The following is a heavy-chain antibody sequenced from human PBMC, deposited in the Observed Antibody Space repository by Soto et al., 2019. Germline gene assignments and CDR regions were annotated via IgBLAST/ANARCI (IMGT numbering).Heavy chain of an antibody. Sequence: TSETLSLTCTVSGGSVSSGTYYWRWMRQPPGEGLEWIGSIYYSGSANYNPSLKSRVTISVDTSKNQFSLKMSSVTAADTAVYYCARDHLTNYYYYGMDVWGQGTTVTVYS. V-gene: IGHV4-61*01. D-gene: IGHD2-8*01. CDR1: GGSVSSGTYY. CDR3: ARDHLTNYYYYGMDV. J-gene: IGHJ6*02. CDR2: IYYSGSA.